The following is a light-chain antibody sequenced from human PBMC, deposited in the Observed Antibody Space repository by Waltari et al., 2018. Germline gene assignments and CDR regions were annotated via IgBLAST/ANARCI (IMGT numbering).Light chain of an antibody. CDR2: GAS. Sequence: EVVMTQSPATLSVSPGERATLSCRAGQSVASHLAWYPQRPGQAPRLLIYGASTRATGIPVTFRGRGSGKEFTLTISSLQSEDFAIYYCQQYNDWPLTFGGGTKVEIK. V-gene: IGKV3-15*01. CDR3: QQYNDWPLT. J-gene: IGKJ4*01. CDR1: QSVASH.